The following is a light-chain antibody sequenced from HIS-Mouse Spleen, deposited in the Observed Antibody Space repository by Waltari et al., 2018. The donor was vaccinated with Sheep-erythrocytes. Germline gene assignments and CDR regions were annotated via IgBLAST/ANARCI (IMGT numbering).Light chain of an antibody. CDR3: QQYDNLLT. J-gene: IGKJ4*01. Sequence: IQMTQSPTSLSASLGDTVTITCQASQDISNYLNWYHQKPGKAPKLLNYDASNLETGVPSRFSGSGSGTDFTLTISSLQPEDIATYYCQQYDNLLTFGGGTKVEIK. CDR1: QDISNY. V-gene: IGKV1-33*01. CDR2: DAS.